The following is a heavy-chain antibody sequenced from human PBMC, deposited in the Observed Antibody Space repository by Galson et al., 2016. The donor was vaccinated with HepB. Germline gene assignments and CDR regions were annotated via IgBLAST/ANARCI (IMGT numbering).Heavy chain of an antibody. J-gene: IGHJ4*02. V-gene: IGHV3-33*01. CDR3: ARERGIAAAATLDY. CDR2: IWHDGSNT. Sequence: SLRLSCAASEFTFSTYGMHWVRQAPGKGLEWVALIWHDGSNTYYADSVKGRFTISRDNPKNTLYLQMNSLRAEDTAVYYCARERGIAAAATLDYWGQGTLVTVSS. D-gene: IGHD6-13*01. CDR1: EFTFSTYG.